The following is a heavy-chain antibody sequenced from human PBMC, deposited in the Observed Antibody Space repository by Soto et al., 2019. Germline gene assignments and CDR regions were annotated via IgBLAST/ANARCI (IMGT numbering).Heavy chain of an antibody. CDR3: ARDSFLVPGPSEPNYFDY. J-gene: IGHJ4*02. D-gene: IGHD2-2*01. CDR1: GFTFSSYA. CDR2: ISYDGSNK. Sequence: PGGSLRLACAASGFTFSSYAMHWVRQAPGKGLEWVAVISYDGSNKYCADSVKGRFTISRDNSKNTLYLQMNSLRAEDTAVYYCARDSFLVPGPSEPNYFDYWGQGTLVTVSS. V-gene: IGHV3-30-3*01.